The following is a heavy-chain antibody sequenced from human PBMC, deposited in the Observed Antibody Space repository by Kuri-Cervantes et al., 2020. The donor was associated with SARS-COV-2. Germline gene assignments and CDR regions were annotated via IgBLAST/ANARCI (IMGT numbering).Heavy chain of an antibody. V-gene: IGHV1-46*01. CDR2: INPSGGST. J-gene: IGHJ4*02. D-gene: IGHD7-27*01. Sequence: ASVKVSCKASGYTFTRYYMHWVRQAPGQVLEWMGIINPSGGSTSYEQKFQGRVTMTRDTSTSTVYMELSSLRSEDTAMYYCSRAELTGIDYWGQGTLVTVSS. CDR1: GYTFTRYY. CDR3: SRAELTGIDY.